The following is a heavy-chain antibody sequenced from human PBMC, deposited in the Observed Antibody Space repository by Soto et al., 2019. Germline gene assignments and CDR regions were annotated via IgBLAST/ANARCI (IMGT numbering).Heavy chain of an antibody. CDR3: AREGWAVSYDSDYYYYYMAV. Sequence: QPGGSPRLSCAASGFSFSSYAMSWFRQAPGKGLEWVSAISGTGGSTYYAGSVKGRFTISRDNSKNTLFLQVNSLRAEDTAVYYCAREGWAVSYDSDYYYYYMAVWDKGTTVAVSS. V-gene: IGHV3-23*01. CDR2: ISGTGGST. J-gene: IGHJ6*03. D-gene: IGHD3-3*01. CDR1: GFSFSSYA.